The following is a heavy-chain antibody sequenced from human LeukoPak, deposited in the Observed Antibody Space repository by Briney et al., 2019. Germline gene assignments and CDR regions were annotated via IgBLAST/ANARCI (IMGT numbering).Heavy chain of an antibody. CDR2: IYYSGTT. Sequence: PSETLSLTCTVSGGPISSSSYYWGWIRQPPGKGLEWIGTIYYSGTTYYKPSLKSRVTISVDTSKNQFSLKLSSVTAADTAVYYCARGPEPSSGWYDFDYWGQGTLVTVSS. J-gene: IGHJ4*02. CDR1: GGPISSSSYY. D-gene: IGHD6-19*01. CDR3: ARGPEPSSGWYDFDY. V-gene: IGHV4-39*01.